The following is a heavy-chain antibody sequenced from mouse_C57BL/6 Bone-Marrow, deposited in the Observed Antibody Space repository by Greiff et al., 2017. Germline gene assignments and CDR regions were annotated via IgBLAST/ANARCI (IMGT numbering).Heavy chain of an antibody. J-gene: IGHJ3*01. D-gene: IGHD1-1*01. Sequence: EVQLQQSGPELVKPGASVKMSCKASGYTFTDYNMHWVKQSHGKSLEWIGYINPNNGGTSYNQKFKGKATLTVNKSSSTAYMELRSLTSEDSAVYYCARNGDYYGSSRAWFAYWGQGTLVTVSA. CDR2: INPNNGGT. CDR3: ARNGDYYGSSRAWFAY. V-gene: IGHV1-22*01. CDR1: GYTFTDYN.